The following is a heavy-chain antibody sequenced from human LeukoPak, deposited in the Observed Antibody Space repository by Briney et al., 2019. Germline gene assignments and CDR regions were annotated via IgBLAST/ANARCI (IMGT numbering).Heavy chain of an antibody. CDR2: INPIFGTA. CDR3: ARCMADCSSTSCCDYYHYYMDV. V-gene: IGHV1-69*13. D-gene: IGHD2-2*01. Sequence: SVKVSCKASGGTFSSYAISWVRQAPGQGLEWMGGINPIFGTANYAQKFQGRVTITADESTSTAYMELSSLRSEDTAVYYCARCMADCSSTSCCDYYHYYMDVWGKGTTVTVPS. J-gene: IGHJ6*03. CDR1: GGTFSSYA.